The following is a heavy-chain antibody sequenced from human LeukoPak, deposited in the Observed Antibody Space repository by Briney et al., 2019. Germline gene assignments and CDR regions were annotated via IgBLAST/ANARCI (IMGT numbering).Heavy chain of an antibody. J-gene: IGHJ1*01. CDR2: IIPIFGIA. CDR3: AISLTIFGLVTEYFQH. CDR1: GGTFSRYA. D-gene: IGHD3-3*01. Sequence: SVRVSCKASGGTFSRYAISWVRQAPGQGLEWMGGIIPIFGIANYAQKFQGRVTITTAESTSTAYMELSSLRSEDTAVYYCAISLTIFGLVTEYFQHWGQGTLVTVSS. V-gene: IGHV1-69*05.